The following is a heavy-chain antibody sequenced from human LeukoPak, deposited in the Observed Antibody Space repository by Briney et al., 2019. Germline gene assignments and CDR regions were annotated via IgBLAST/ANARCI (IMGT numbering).Heavy chain of an antibody. CDR3: ARDRGQFYYGSGNYHDAFDI. CDR2: IDISGTT. J-gene: IGHJ3*02. Sequence: SETLSLTCTVSGGPISADYWSWIRQPAGKGLEWIGRIDISGTTNYSPSLKGRVTMSVDTSKNRFSLKLSSVTAADTAIYYCARDRGQFYYGSGNYHDAFDIWGQGTMVTVSS. V-gene: IGHV4-4*07. D-gene: IGHD3-10*01. CDR1: GGPISADY.